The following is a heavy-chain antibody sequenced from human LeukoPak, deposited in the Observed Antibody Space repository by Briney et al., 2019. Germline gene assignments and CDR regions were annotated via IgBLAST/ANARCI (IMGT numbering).Heavy chain of an antibody. Sequence: GESLKISCKGSGYSFISYWIGWVRQMPGKGLEWMGIIYPNDSDTRYGPSFQGQVTISADRSISTAYLQWSSLKASDTAMYYCAKQPTSMVRGIIITDYYFDYWGQGTLVTVSS. CDR2: IYPNDSDT. J-gene: IGHJ4*02. CDR1: GYSFISYW. D-gene: IGHD3-10*01. CDR3: AKQPTSMVRGIIITDYYFDY. V-gene: IGHV5-51*01.